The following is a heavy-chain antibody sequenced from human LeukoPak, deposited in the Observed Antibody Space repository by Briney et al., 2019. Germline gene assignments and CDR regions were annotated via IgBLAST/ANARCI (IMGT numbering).Heavy chain of an antibody. J-gene: IGHJ4*02. V-gene: IGHV3-23*01. D-gene: IGHD5-24*01. CDR2: ISGSGGST. CDR3: AKDDGYNGDY. Sequence: GGSLRLSCAASGFTFSSYALSWLRQAPGKGLEWVSAISGSGGSTYYADSVKGRFTISRDNSKNTLYLQMNSLRAEDTAVYYCAKDDGYNGDYWGQGTLVTVSS. CDR1: GFTFSSYA.